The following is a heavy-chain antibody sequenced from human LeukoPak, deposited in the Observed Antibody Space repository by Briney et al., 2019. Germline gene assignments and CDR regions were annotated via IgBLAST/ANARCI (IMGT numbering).Heavy chain of an antibody. CDR1: GFTFSSYA. Sequence: GGSLRLSCAASGFTFSSYAMHWVRQAPGKGLEWVAVISYDGSNKYYADSVKGRFTISRDNSKNTLYLQMNSLRAEDTAVYYCARGTMTTVTGWGQGTLATVSS. CDR3: ARGTMTTVTG. J-gene: IGHJ4*02. CDR2: ISYDGSNK. D-gene: IGHD4-17*01. V-gene: IGHV3-30*04.